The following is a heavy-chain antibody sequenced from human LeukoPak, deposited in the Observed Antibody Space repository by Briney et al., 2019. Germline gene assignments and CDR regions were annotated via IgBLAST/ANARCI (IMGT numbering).Heavy chain of an antibody. Sequence: PSETLSLTCAVSGGSISSGGYSWSWIRQPPGKGLEWIGYIYHSGSTYYNPSLKSRVTISVDTSKNQFSLKLSSVTAADTAVYYCARRLNRGFDYWGQGTLVTVSS. J-gene: IGHJ4*02. CDR2: IYHSGST. V-gene: IGHV4-30-2*01. CDR1: GGSISSGGYS. D-gene: IGHD3-16*01. CDR3: ARRLNRGFDY.